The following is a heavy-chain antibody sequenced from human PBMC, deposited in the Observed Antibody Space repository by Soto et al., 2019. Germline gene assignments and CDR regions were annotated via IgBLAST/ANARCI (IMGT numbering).Heavy chain of an antibody. CDR2: IIPIFGTA. D-gene: IGHD5-18*01. Sequence: GASVKVSCKASGGTFSSYAISWVRQAPGQGLEWMGGIIPIFGTANYAQKFQGRVTITADESTSTAYMELSSLRSEDTAVYYCAREGYSYGSGGMDVWGQGTTVTVSS. V-gene: IGHV1-69*13. CDR1: GGTFSSYA. CDR3: AREGYSYGSGGMDV. J-gene: IGHJ6*02.